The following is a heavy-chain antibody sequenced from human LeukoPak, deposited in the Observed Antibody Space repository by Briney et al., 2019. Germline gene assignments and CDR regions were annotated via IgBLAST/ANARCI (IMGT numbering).Heavy chain of an antibody. Sequence: SETLSLTCTVSGGSISSSSYYWGWIRQPPGTGLEWIGSIYYSGSTYYNPSLKSRVTISVDTSKNQSSLKLSSVTAADTAVYYCARHLPTSGSYPYYYYYYMDVWGKGTTVTVSS. D-gene: IGHD1-26*01. CDR1: GGSISSSSYY. V-gene: IGHV4-39*01. CDR2: IYYSGST. J-gene: IGHJ6*03. CDR3: ARHLPTSGSYPYYYYYYMDV.